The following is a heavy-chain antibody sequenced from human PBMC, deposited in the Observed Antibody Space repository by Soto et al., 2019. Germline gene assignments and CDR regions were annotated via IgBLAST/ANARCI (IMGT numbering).Heavy chain of an antibody. Sequence: QVQLVESGGGVVQPGRSLRLSCAASGFTFSSYGMHWVRQAPGKGLEWVAVIWYDGSNKYYADSVKGRFTISRDNSKNTLYLQMNSLRAEDTAVYYCARDSSGEVVRVGVDIWGQGTMVAVSS. CDR3: ARDSSGEVVRVGVDI. D-gene: IGHD2-2*01. J-gene: IGHJ3*02. CDR1: GFTFSSYG. V-gene: IGHV3-33*01. CDR2: IWYDGSNK.